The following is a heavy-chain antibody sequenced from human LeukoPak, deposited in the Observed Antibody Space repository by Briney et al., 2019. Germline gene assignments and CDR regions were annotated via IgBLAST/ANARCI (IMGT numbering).Heavy chain of an antibody. CDR3: ANVLNAGWNSDAFDI. CDR2: ISGSGGST. D-gene: IGHD1-7*01. J-gene: IGHJ3*02. V-gene: IGHV3-23*01. CDR1: GFTFSSYA. Sequence: GGSLRLSCAASGFTFSSYAMSWVRQAPGKGLEWVSAISGSGGSTYYADSVKGRFTISRDNSKTTLYLQMNSLRAEDTAVYYCANVLNAGWNSDAFDIWGQGKMVTVSS.